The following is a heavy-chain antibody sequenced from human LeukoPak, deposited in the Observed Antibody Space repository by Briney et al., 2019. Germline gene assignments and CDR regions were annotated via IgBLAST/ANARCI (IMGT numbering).Heavy chain of an antibody. D-gene: IGHD6-6*01. CDR1: GVTFNTYW. Sequence: GGSLRLSCAASGVTFNTYWMHWVRQAPGKGLGWVSRIKTDGRSRSYADFVKGRFTISRDSSKNTLYLQMSSLRAEDTVVYYCVKGSSSRTYYGMDVWGQGTTVTVSS. CDR2: IKTDGRSR. V-gene: IGHV3-74*01. J-gene: IGHJ6*02. CDR3: VKGSSSRTYYGMDV.